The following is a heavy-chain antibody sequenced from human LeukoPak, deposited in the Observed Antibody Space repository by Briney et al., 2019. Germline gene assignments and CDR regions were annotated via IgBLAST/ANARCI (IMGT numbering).Heavy chain of an antibody. V-gene: IGHV3-11*05. Sequence: PGGSLRLSCAASGFTFSDSYMTWVRQAPGKGVEWVAYISGSGHDINYSDSVKGRFTISRDNSKNTLYLQMNSLRAEDTAVYYCGKGRTGYSYGYGIDSWGQGTLVTVSS. CDR3: GKGRTGYSYGYGIDS. D-gene: IGHD5-18*01. CDR2: ISGSGHDI. J-gene: IGHJ4*02. CDR1: GFTFSDSY.